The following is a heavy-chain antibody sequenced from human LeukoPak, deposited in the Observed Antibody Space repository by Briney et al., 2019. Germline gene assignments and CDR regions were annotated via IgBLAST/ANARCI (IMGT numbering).Heavy chain of an antibody. J-gene: IGHJ6*02. Sequence: PGGSLRLSCAASGFTFDDYAMHWVRQAPGKGLEWVSGISWNSGSIGYADSVKGRFTISRDNAKNSLYLQMNSLRAEDTALYYRAKDMKVVVAASGMDVWGQGTAVTVSS. V-gene: IGHV3-9*01. CDR3: AKDMKVVVAASGMDV. CDR2: ISWNSGSI. D-gene: IGHD2-15*01. CDR1: GFTFDDYA.